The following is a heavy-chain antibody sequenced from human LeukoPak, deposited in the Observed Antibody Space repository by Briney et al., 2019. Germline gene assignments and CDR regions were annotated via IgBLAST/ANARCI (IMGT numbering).Heavy chain of an antibody. Sequence: GGSLRLSCVASGFTFSDYSINWLRLAPGKGLEWVSYISSGGNTIYYADSVKGRFTVSRDNAKNSLYLQMNTLRAEDTAVYYCARGEGLGTTNGGYYFAYWGQGSLVIVSS. CDR1: GFTFSDYS. J-gene: IGHJ4*02. CDR2: ISSGGNTI. D-gene: IGHD1-26*01. CDR3: ARGEGLGTTNGGYYFAY. V-gene: IGHV3-48*04.